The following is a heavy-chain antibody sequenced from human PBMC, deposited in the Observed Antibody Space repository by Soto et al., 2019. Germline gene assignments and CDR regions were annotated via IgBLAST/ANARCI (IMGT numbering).Heavy chain of an antibody. D-gene: IGHD5-12*01. CDR1: GFSLSTSGVG. J-gene: IGHJ4*02. Sequence: QITLKESSPTLVKPTQTLTLTCTFSGFSLSTSGVGVGWIRQPPGKALEWLALIYWDDDKRYSPSLKSRLTITKDTSKNQEVLTMTNMDPVDTATYYCAYSGYDFVFGRFDYWGQGTLVTVSS. CDR3: AYSGYDFVFGRFDY. CDR2: IYWDDDK. V-gene: IGHV2-5*02.